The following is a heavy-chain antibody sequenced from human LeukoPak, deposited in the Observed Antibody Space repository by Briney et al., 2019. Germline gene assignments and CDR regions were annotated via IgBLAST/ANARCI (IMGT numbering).Heavy chain of an antibody. V-gene: IGHV4-59*01. J-gene: IGHJ4*02. CDR3: ARTGSTVTMLYPFDH. Sequence: PSETLSLTCTVSGGSIRSYYWSWIRQPPGKGLEWIGDIYYSGSTNYNPSLKSRVSISVDTSKNQFSLKLRSVTAADTAVYYCARTGSTVTMLYPFDHWGQGTLVTVSS. CDR1: GGSIRSYY. CDR2: IYYSGST. D-gene: IGHD4-17*01.